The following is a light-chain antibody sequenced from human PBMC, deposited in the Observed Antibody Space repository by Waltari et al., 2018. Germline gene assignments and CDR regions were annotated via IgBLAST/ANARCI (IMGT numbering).Light chain of an antibody. Sequence: QSVVTQPPSASGTPGQRVTISCAGSSSTVGSNHVHWYQQFPGTAPKLLIYRNDQRPSGVPDRFSGSKSGTSASLAISGLRSEDAADYYCAVWDDSLSGFWVFGGGTKLSVL. J-gene: IGLJ3*02. CDR1: SSTVGSNH. CDR2: RND. CDR3: AVWDDSLSGFWV. V-gene: IGLV1-47*01.